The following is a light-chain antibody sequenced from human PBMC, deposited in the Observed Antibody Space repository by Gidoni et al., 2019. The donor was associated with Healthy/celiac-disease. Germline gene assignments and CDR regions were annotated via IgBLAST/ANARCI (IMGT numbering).Light chain of an antibody. J-gene: IGKJ2*01. CDR3: QQYNNWPPYT. V-gene: IGKV3-15*01. CDR2: GAS. Sequence: EIVMTQSPATLPVSPGESATLSCRASQSVSSNLAWYQQKPGQAPRLRIYGASTRATGIPARFSGSGSGTEFTLTISSLQSEDFAVYYCQQYNNWPPYTFGQGTKLEIK. CDR1: QSVSSN.